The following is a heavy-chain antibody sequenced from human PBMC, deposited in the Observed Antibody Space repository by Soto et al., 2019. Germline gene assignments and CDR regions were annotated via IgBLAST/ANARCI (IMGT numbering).Heavy chain of an antibody. CDR2: INAYNGNT. D-gene: IGHD6-19*01. CDR1: GYTFTSCG. CDR3: ARDPVAGTYFDY. Sequence: ASVKVSCKASGYTFTSCGISWVRQAPGQGLEWMGWINAYNGNTNYAQKLQGRVTMTTDTSTSTAYMELRSLRSDDTAVFYCARDPVAGTYFDYWGQGTLVTVSS. V-gene: IGHV1-18*01. J-gene: IGHJ4*02.